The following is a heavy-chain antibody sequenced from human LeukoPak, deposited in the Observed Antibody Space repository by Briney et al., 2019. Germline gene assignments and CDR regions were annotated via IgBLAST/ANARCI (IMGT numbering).Heavy chain of an antibody. D-gene: IGHD3-3*01. CDR1: GFTFSDYY. CDR3: ARSLGYYDPFDY. CDR2: ISRSGATL. V-gene: IGHV3-11*01. J-gene: IGHJ4*02. Sequence: GGSLRLSCAASGFTFSDYYMSWIRQAPGKCLEWISYISRSGATLYYADSVRGRFTISRDNAKNSLYLQMNSLRAEDTAVYYCARSLGYYDPFDYWGQGTLVTVSS.